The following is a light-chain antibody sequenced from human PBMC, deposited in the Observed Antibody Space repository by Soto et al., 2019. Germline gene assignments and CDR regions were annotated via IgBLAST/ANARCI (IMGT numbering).Light chain of an antibody. J-gene: IGKJ2*01. V-gene: IGKV3-11*01. CDR2: DAS. CDR3: QQCSNWPPLYT. CDR1: QSVSTS. Sequence: EIVLTQSPATLSLSPGERATLSCRASQSVSTSLAWYQQKPGQAPMLLIYDASNRATGVPARFSGSGSGTDFTLAISSLDPEDFAVYYCQQCSNWPPLYTVGQGTKLEIK.